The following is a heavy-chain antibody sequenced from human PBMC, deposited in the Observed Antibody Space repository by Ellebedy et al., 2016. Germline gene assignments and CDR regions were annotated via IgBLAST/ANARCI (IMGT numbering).Heavy chain of an antibody. D-gene: IGHD2-15*01. CDR1: GYSFTSYW. J-gene: IGHJ4*02. V-gene: IGHV5-51*01. CDR3: ARVPYCSGGSCYGLLDY. CDR2: IYPGDSDT. Sequence: KVSCXGSGYSFTSYWIGWVRQMPGKGLEWMGIIYPGDSDTRYSPSFQGQVTISADKSINTAYLQWNGLKASDTAIYYCARVPYCSGGSCYGLLDYWGQGTLVTVSS.